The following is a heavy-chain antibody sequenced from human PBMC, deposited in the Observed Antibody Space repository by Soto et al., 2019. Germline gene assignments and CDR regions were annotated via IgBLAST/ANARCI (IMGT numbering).Heavy chain of an antibody. D-gene: IGHD2-15*01. J-gene: IGHJ4*02. Sequence: SETLSLTCTVSGGSISSGGYYWSWIRQHPGKGLEWIGYIYYSGSTYYNPSLKSRVTISVDTSKNQFSLKLSSVTAADTAVYYWARGSDQVVVAATRDFDYWGKGTLVTVSS. CDR1: GGSISSGGYY. V-gene: IGHV4-31*02. CDR3: ARGSDQVVVAATRDFDY. CDR2: IYYSGST.